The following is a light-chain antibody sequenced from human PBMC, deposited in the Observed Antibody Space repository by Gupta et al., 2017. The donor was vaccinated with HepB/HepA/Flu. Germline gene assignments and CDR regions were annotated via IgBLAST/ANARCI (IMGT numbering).Light chain of an antibody. CDR3: KQRIQAPRT. J-gene: IGKJ3*01. CDR2: EAS. Sequence: DIVMTQTPLSLSVTPGQPASISCKSSQSLLHTNGKTYLYWYLQKPGQPPQFLIYEASNRVSEVPDRFSGSGSGTDFTLKISRVEADDVGVYYCKQRIQAPRTFGHGTKVDIK. CDR1: QSLLHTNGKTY. V-gene: IGKV2D-29*01.